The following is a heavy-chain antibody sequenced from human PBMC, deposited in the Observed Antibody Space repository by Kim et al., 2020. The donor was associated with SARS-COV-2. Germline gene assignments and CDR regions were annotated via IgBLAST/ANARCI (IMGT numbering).Heavy chain of an antibody. V-gene: IGHV3-23*01. Sequence: GGSLRLSCAASGFTFSSYAMSWVRQAPGKGLEWVSAISGSGGSTYYADSVKGRFTISRDNSKNTLYLQMNSLRAEDTAVYYCAKFLRSGNRTEGSGSYYKFDYWGQGTLVTVSS. CDR3: AKFLRSGNRTEGSGSYYKFDY. D-gene: IGHD3-10*01. J-gene: IGHJ4*02. CDR2: ISGSGGST. CDR1: GFTFSSYA.